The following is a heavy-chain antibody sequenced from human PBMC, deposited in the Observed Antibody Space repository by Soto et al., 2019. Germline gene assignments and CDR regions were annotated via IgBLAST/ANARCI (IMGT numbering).Heavy chain of an antibody. V-gene: IGHV4-61*01. CDR1: GGAVSSGSYY. Sequence: SETLSLTCTVSGGAVSSGSYYWSWIRHPPGKGLEWIGHTYFTGSTNYNPSLKSRVTMSLDTSRNQFSLKLSSVTAADTAVYYCTRGTHRVQLVDPWGLGTLVTVPS. CDR2: TYFTGST. CDR3: TRGTHRVQLVDP. J-gene: IGHJ5*02.